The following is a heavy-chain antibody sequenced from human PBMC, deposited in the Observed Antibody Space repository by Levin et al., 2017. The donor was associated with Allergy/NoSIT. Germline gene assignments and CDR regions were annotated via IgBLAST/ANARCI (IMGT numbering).Heavy chain of an antibody. J-gene: IGHJ4*02. V-gene: IGHV1-2*02. CDR1: GYTFTSYF. Sequence: ASVKVSCKASGYTFTSYFLQWVRRAPGQGLEWMGWINPNSGVTNFAQKFQGRVTVTRDTSISTSYLELSSLRSDDTAVYYYVRSEYPKFPFDLWGQGTLVTVSS. CDR3: VRSEYPKFPFDL. D-gene: IGHD6-6*01. CDR2: INPNSGVT.